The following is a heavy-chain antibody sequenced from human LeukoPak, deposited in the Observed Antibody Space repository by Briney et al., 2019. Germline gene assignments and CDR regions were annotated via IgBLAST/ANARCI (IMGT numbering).Heavy chain of an antibody. J-gene: IGHJ4*02. D-gene: IGHD6-19*01. CDR1: GGTFSSYA. Sequence: SVKVSCKASGGTFSSYAISWVRQAPGQGLEWMGGIFPIFGTTNYAQKFQGRVTITTDKSTSTAYMELRSLRSEDTAVYYCARDLYSSGWALDYWGQGTLVTVSS. CDR2: IFPIFGTT. V-gene: IGHV1-69*05. CDR3: ARDLYSSGWALDY.